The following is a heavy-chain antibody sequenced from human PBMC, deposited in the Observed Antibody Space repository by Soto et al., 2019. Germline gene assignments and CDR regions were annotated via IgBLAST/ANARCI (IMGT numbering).Heavy chain of an antibody. CDR3: AKEYFPGIAAAGTFDY. J-gene: IGHJ4*02. Sequence: GGSLRLSCAASGFTFSSYAMSWVRQAPGKGLEWVSAISGSGGSTYYADSVKGRFTISRDNSKNTLYLQMNSLRAEDTAVYYCAKEYFPGIAAAGTFDYGGQGTLVTVSS. D-gene: IGHD6-13*01. V-gene: IGHV3-23*01. CDR1: GFTFSSYA. CDR2: ISGSGGST.